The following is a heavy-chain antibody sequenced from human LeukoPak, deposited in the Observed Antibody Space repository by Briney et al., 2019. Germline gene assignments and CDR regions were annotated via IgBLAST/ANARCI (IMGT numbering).Heavy chain of an antibody. V-gene: IGHV1-46*01. CDR1: GYSFLSYY. CDR3: ARGSPNWVGATSHFDY. J-gene: IGHJ4*02. Sequence: GASVKVSCKASGYSFLSYYIHGVRQAGGQGLDWVGIINPSGGYTRNVEKFQGRVTMTRDTSTSTVYMELSSLRSEDTAVYYCARGSPNWVGATSHFDYRGQGTLVTVSS. D-gene: IGHD1-26*01. CDR2: INPSGGYT.